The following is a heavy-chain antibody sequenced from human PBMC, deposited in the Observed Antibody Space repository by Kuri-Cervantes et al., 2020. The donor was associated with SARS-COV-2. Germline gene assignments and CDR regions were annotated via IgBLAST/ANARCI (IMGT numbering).Heavy chain of an antibody. J-gene: IGHJ3*02. CDR1: GFTFSSYS. CDR3: ARALLCSSISCYTDAFDI. CDR2: ISSSSSYI. Sequence: GESLKISCAASGFTFSSYSMNWVRQAPGKGLEWVSSISSSSSYIYYADSVKGRFAISRDNAKNSLYLQMNSLRAEDTAVYYCARALLCSSISCYTDAFDIWGQGTMVTVSS. V-gene: IGHV3-21*01. D-gene: IGHD2-2*02.